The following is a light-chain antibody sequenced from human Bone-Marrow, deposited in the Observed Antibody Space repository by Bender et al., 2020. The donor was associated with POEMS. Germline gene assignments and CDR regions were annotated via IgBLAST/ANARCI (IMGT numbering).Light chain of an antibody. Sequence: SFVLTQPPSVSVAPGQTAAITCGANSIGSKSVHWYQQKPGQAPVLVVYDDSDRPSGIPERFSGSKSGNTASLTISGLQAEDEANYYCSSYTTSSTLVVFGGGTKLTVL. CDR3: SSYTTSSTLVV. J-gene: IGLJ2*01. CDR1: SIGSKS. CDR2: DDS. V-gene: IGLV3-21*02.